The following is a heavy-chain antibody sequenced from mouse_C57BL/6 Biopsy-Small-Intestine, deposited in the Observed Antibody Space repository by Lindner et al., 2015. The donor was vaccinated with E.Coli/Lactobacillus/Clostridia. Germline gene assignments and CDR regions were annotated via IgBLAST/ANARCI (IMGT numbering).Heavy chain of an antibody. D-gene: IGHD6-1*01. CDR2: INPDNGDT. CDR3: ARGILRSAYNKSPAGY. CDR1: GYTFISYI. Sequence: SVKVSCKASGYTFISYIMHWVRQAPGQRLEWLGWINPDNGDTNYSQEFQDRVTITRDTSASTVYMEVSSLRSEDSAVYYGARGILRSAYNKSPAGYWGQGSLVTVSS. J-gene: IGHJ4*01. V-gene: IGHV1-74*01.